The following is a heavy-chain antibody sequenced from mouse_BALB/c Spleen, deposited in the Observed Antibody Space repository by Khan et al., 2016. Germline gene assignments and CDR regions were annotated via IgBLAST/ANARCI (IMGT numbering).Heavy chain of an antibody. D-gene: IGHD2-4*01. CDR2: INTHSGVP. V-gene: IGHV9-4*02. Sequence: QIQLVQSGPELKKPGETVRISCKASGYTFTTAGMQWVQKMPGKGLKWIGWINTHSGVPKYAEDFKERFAFSLETSASTAYLQISNLKNEDTATYFCARRDDYGGGWFAYWGQGTLVTVSA. J-gene: IGHJ3*01. CDR3: ARRDDYGGGWFAY. CDR1: GYTFTTAG.